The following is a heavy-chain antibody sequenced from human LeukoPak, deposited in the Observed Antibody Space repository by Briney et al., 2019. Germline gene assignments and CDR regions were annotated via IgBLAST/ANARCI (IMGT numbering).Heavy chain of an antibody. D-gene: IGHD2-8*01. J-gene: IGHJ4*02. V-gene: IGHV4-34*01. CDR3: ARNSNIGLAY. Sequence: SETLSLTCAVYGGSFSGYYWNWIRQPPGKGLEWIGEINHSGSTNYNPSLKSRVTISVDTSKNRFSLKLSSVTAADTAVYYCARNSNIGLAYWGQGNLVTVSS. CDR1: GGSFSGYY. CDR2: INHSGST.